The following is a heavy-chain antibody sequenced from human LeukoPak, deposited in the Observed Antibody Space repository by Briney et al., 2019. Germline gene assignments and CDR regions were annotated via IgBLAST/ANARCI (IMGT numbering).Heavy chain of an antibody. V-gene: IGHV3-7*03. CDR3: ARGPTVTYYYYGMDV. D-gene: IGHD4-11*01. J-gene: IGHJ6*02. Sequence: GGSLRLSCAASGFTFSSYWMSWVRQAPGKGLEWVANIKQDGSEKYYVDSVKGRFTISRDNAKNSLYLQMNSLRAEDTAVYYCARGPTVTYYYYGMDVWGQGTTATVSS. CDR2: IKQDGSEK. CDR1: GFTFSSYW.